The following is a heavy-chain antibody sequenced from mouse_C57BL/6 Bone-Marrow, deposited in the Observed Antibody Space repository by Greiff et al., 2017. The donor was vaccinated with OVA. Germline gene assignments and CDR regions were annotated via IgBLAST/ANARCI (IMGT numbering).Heavy chain of an antibody. CDR3: ARGGDY. CDR1: GYTFTSYW. Sequence: QVQLQQPGAELVKPGASVKLSCKASGYTFTSYWMQWVKQRPGQGLEWIGEIDPSDSYTNYNQKFKGKATLTVDTYSSTAYMQLSSLTSGDAAVYYCARGGDYWGQGTSVTVSS. V-gene: IGHV1-50*01. J-gene: IGHJ4*01. CDR2: IDPSDSYT.